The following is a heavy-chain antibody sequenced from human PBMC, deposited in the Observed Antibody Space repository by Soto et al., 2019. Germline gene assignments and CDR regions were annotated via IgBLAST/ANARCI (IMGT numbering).Heavy chain of an antibody. V-gene: IGHV3-23*01. D-gene: IGHD6-19*01. CDR2: ISGSGGIT. J-gene: IGHJ4*02. CDR3: AKCSPRYSSGLKAYYFDY. CDR1: GFTFSSYA. Sequence: EVQLLESGGGLVQPGGSLRLSCAASGFTFSSYAMSWVRQAPGKGLEWVSTISGSGGITYYADSVKGRFTISRDNSKNTLYLQVNSLRAEDTAVYYCAKCSPRYSSGLKAYYFDYWGQGTLVTVSS.